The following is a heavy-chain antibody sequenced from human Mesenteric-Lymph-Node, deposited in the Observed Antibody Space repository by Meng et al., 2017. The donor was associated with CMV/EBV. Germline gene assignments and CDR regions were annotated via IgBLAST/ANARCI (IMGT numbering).Heavy chain of an antibody. D-gene: IGHD2-15*01. CDR2: INSDGSST. V-gene: IGHV3-74*01. CDR1: GFTFSNYW. CDR3: ARDRGFCSDTACYYGMDV. Sequence: GGSLRLSCAASGFTFSNYWMYWVRQAPGKGLVWVSRINSDGSSTNYADSVKGRFTISRDNARNSLYLQMNSLRAEDSALYYCARDRGFCSDTACYYGMDVWGQGTTVTVSS. J-gene: IGHJ6*02.